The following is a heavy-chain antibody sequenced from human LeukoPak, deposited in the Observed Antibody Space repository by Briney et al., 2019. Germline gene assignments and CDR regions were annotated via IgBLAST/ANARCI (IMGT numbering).Heavy chain of an antibody. CDR1: GASTSSRSFY. CDR2: IFYSGNT. D-gene: IGHD3-9*01. CDR3: ARPNHYDILTVGLYYFDY. V-gene: IGHV4-39*01. J-gene: IGHJ4*02. Sequence: PSETLSLTCTVSGASTSSRSFYWGWIRQPPGKGLEWIGSIFYSGNTYYNPSLKSRLTISVDTSRNQFSLKLSSVTAADTAVYYCARPNHYDILTVGLYYFDYWGQGTLVTVSS.